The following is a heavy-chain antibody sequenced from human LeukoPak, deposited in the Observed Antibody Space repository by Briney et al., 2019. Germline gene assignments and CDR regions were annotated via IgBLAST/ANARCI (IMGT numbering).Heavy chain of an antibody. CDR1: GYTFTSYA. CDR3: ARGGQWLVPSMYYFDY. J-gene: IGHJ4*02. CDR2: INPNSGGT. Sequence: ASVKVSCKASGYTFTSYAMHWVRQAPGQGLEWMGWINPNSGGTNYAQKFQGRVTMTRDTSISTAYMELSRLRSDDTAVYYCARGGQWLVPSMYYFDYWGQGTLVTVSS. V-gene: IGHV1-2*02. D-gene: IGHD6-19*01.